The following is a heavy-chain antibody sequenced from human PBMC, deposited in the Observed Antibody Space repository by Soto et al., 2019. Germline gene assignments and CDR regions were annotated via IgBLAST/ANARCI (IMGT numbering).Heavy chain of an antibody. D-gene: IGHD2-15*01. J-gene: IGHJ4*02. CDR2: IHWNDDN. V-gene: IGHV2-5*01. Sequence: QITLEETGPTLVKPTQILTLTCTFSGFSLTTGRVGVGWIRQPPGKALEWLAVIHWNDDNHYSPSLKSRLTITKDTSKNQVVLTLTNMDPVDTATYYCTHRLVGSGQGYWGQGTLVTVSS. CDR1: GFSLTTGRVG. CDR3: THRLVGSGQGY.